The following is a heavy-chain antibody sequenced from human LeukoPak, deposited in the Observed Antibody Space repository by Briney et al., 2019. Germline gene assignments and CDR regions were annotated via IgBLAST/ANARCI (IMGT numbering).Heavy chain of an antibody. CDR3: ARMTGYYLDS. Sequence: PSQTLSLTCTVSSGSISSGDYYWSWIRQHPGKGPEWMGYIYYRGTTYYNPSLRSRIIMSVDTSKNQFSLKVSSVTAADTAVYYCARMTGYYLDSWGQGTVVTVSS. D-gene: IGHD3-9*01. CDR2: IYYRGTT. V-gene: IGHV4-31*03. J-gene: IGHJ4*02. CDR1: SGSISSGDYY.